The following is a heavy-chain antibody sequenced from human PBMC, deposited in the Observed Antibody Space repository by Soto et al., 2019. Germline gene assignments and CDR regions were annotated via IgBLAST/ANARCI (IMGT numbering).Heavy chain of an antibody. CDR2: ISGSGDRT. CDR1: GITIRNYP. V-gene: IGHV3-23*01. D-gene: IGHD2-15*01. CDR3: VKDDGGNPSTEPH. J-gene: IGHJ4*02. Sequence: EVQLQESGGGLVQHGGSLRLSCAASGITIRNYPMSWVRQAPGKGLDWVSGISGSGDRTYYADSAKGRFTISKDFSKNSLSLQLDSLRVEDTAVYFCVKDDGGNPSTEPHWGQGTLVTVSS.